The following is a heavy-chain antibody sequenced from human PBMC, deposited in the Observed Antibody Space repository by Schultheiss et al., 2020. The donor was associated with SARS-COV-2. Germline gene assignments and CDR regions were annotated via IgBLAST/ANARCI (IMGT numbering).Heavy chain of an antibody. V-gene: IGHV3-30*11. J-gene: IGHJ6*02. CDR1: GFTFSSYA. CDR2: ISYDGSNK. Sequence: GESLRLSCAASGFTFSSYAMHWVRQAPGKGLEWVAVISYDGSNKYYADSVKGRFTISRDNSKNTLYLQMNSLRAEDTAVYYCAREQVSIDYYYYGMDVWGQGTTVTVSS. CDR3: AREQVSIDYYYYGMDV. D-gene: IGHD2-21*01.